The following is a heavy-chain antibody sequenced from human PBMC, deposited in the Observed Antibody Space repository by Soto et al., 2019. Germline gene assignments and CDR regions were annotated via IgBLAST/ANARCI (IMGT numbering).Heavy chain of an antibody. CDR3: ARDRIWHYDILTGYRTYYYYYYGMDV. J-gene: IGHJ6*02. Sequence: PGGSLRLSCAASGFTFSSYGMHWVRQAPGKGLEWVAVIWYDGSNKYYADSVKGRFTISRDNSKNTLYLQMNSLRAEDTAVYYCARDRIWHYDILTGYRTYYYYYYGMDVWGQGTTVTVSS. CDR2: IWYDGSNK. V-gene: IGHV3-33*01. D-gene: IGHD3-9*01. CDR1: GFTFSSYG.